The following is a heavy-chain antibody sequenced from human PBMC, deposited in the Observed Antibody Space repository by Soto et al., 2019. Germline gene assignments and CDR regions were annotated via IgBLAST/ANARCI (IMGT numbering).Heavy chain of an antibody. CDR1: GGSFSGYY. Sequence: SETLSLTCAVYGGSFSGYYWSWIRQPPGKGLEWIGEINHSGSTNYNPSLKSRVTISVDTSKNQFSLKLSSVTAADTAVYYCARGRDTAMALTWFDPWGQGTLVTVSS. V-gene: IGHV4-34*01. CDR3: ARGRDTAMALTWFDP. CDR2: INHSGST. J-gene: IGHJ5*02. D-gene: IGHD5-18*01.